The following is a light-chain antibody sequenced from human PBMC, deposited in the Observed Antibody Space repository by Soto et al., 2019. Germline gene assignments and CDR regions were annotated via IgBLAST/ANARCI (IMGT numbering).Light chain of an antibody. CDR1: DIGSKS. CDR3: QVWDSTNDHYV. CDR2: DDS. Sequence: SYELTQPPSVSVAPGQTARTTCGGNDIGSKSVHWYQQKAGQGPVLVVYDDSDRPSGIPERFSGSNSGNTATLTISRVEAGDEADYYCQVWDSTNDHYVFGTGTKLTVL. V-gene: IGLV3-21*02. J-gene: IGLJ1*01.